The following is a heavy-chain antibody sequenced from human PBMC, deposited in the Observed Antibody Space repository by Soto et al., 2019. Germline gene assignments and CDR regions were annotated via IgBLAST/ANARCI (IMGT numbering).Heavy chain of an antibody. CDR3: ARGRYSTSSEIVSTDRFNY. D-gene: IGHD5-12*01. CDR2: TYYRSKWFN. CDR1: GDSVSSNSAA. J-gene: IGHJ4*02. Sequence: PSQTMSLTCATSGDSVSSNSAAWNWIRQSPSKGLEWLGRTYYRSKWFNEYAVSVKSRITINPDTSKNQLSLQLKSVTPEDNAVYYCARGRYSTSSEIVSTDRFNYWGQGTLVTVSS. V-gene: IGHV6-1*01.